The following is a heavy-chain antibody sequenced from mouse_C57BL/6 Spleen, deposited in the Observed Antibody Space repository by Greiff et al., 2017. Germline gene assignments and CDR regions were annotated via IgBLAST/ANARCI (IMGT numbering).Heavy chain of an antibody. Sequence: EVQLQQSGPELVKPGASVKIPCKASGYTFTDYNMDWVKQSPGQGLEWIGDINPNNGGTIYNQKFKGKATLTVDTSSSTAYLQLRSLTSEDTAVYYCASVGYYYSCFAYWGQGTLVTVSA. V-gene: IGHV1-18*01. CDR1: GYTFTDYN. D-gene: IGHD2-3*01. CDR2: INPNNGGT. J-gene: IGHJ3*01. CDR3: ASVGYYYSCFAY.